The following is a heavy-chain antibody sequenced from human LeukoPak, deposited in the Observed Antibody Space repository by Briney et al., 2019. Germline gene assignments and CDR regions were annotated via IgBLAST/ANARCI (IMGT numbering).Heavy chain of an antibody. V-gene: IGHV3-66*01. Sequence: GGSLRLSCAASGFTFSGYWMTWVRQAPGKGLEWVSIIYSGGSAYYADSLKDRFTISRDNSENTVYLQINSLRVEDTAVYYCARVMVSGAAGMDYFDYWGQGTLVTVSS. J-gene: IGHJ4*02. CDR3: ARVMVSGAAGMDYFDY. D-gene: IGHD6-13*01. CDR2: IYSGGSA. CDR1: GFTFSGYW.